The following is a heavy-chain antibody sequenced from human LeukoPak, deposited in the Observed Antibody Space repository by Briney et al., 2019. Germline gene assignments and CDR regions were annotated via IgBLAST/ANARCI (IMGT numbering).Heavy chain of an antibody. CDR1: GLPLSSKY. Sequence: GESLSLSCAASGLPLSSKYMSWVRQPARKGLDGVSVNYRGGSRYYTDSEEGRFTISTDKNKNTLYLQTNSSSAEGTGVYDCGGRRGWQRGYDYWGQGTLVTVSS. CDR3: GGRRGWQRGYDY. V-gene: IGHV3-66*01. J-gene: IGHJ4*02. D-gene: IGHD5-18*01. CDR2: NYRGGSR.